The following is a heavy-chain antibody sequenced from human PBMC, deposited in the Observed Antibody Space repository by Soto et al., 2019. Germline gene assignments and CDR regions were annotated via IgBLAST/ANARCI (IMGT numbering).Heavy chain of an antibody. CDR1: GFTFSSYW. CDR2: IDQDGSEK. V-gene: IGHV3-7*01. CDR3: TCDTAYTLY. J-gene: IGHJ4*02. D-gene: IGHD3-16*01. Sequence: GGSLRLSCAASGFTFSSYWMSWVRQAPGKGLEWVANIDQDGSEKNYVDSVKGRFTISRDNAKNSLYLQMNSLRADDTAVYYCTCDTAYTLYWGRGTLVTVSS.